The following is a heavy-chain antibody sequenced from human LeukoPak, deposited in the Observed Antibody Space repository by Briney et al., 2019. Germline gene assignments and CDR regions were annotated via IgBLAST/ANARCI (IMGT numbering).Heavy chain of an antibody. CDR3: AKDGTATLGYFDY. CDR2: ISWDGGST. V-gene: IGHV3-43*01. Sequence: GGSLRLSCAASGFTFDDYTMHWVRQAPGKGLEWVSLISWDGGSTYYADSVKGRFTISRDNSKNSLYLQMNSLRTEDTALYYCAKDGTATLGYFDYWGQGTLVTVSS. CDR1: GFTFDDYT. D-gene: IGHD2-15*01. J-gene: IGHJ4*02.